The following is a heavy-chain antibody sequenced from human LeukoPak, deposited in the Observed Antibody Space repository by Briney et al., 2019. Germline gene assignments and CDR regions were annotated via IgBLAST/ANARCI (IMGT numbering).Heavy chain of an antibody. D-gene: IGHD2-15*01. CDR1: GGSISSYY. Sequence: PSETLSLTCTVSGGSISSYYWSWIRQPPGKGLEWIGYIYYSGSTNYNPSLKSRVAISVDTSKNQFSLKLSSVTAADTAVYYCARADSTRCSGGSCYSRAFAFDIWGQGTMVTVSS. CDR3: ARADSTRCSGGSCYSRAFAFDI. J-gene: IGHJ3*02. V-gene: IGHV4-59*01. CDR2: IYYSGST.